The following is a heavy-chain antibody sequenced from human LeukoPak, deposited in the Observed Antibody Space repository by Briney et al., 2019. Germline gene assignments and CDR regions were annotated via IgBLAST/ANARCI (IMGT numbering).Heavy chain of an antibody. V-gene: IGHV3-7*03. CDR3: ARVHDYSGYERTHYFDY. D-gene: IGHD5-12*01. CDR2: IKQDGSEK. CDR1: GFTFRSYW. Sequence: GGSLRLSCAASGFTFRSYWMNWVRRAPGKGLEWVANIKQDGSEKYYVDSVKGRFTISRDNAKNSLYLQMNSLRAEDTAVYYCARVHDYSGYERTHYFDYWGQGTLVTASS. J-gene: IGHJ4*02.